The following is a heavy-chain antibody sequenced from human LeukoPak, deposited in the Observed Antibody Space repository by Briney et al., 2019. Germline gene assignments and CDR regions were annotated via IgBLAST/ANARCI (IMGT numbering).Heavy chain of an antibody. V-gene: IGHV1-8*01. D-gene: IGHD1-1*01. CDR1: GYTFTSYD. CDR3: ARGLKRRQPYYYYMDV. Sequence: ASVKVSCKASGYTFTSYDINWVRQATGQGLEWMGWMNPNSGNTGYAQKFQGRVTMTRNTSISTAYMELSSLRSEDTAVYYCARGLKRRQPYYYYMDVWGKGTTVTISS. CDR2: MNPNSGNT. J-gene: IGHJ6*03.